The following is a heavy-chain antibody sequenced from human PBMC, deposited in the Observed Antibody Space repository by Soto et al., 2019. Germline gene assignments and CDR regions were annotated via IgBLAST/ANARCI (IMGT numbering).Heavy chain of an antibody. J-gene: IGHJ4*02. CDR3: ARDQGYCSGGSCYYRYYFDY. V-gene: IGHV1-3*01. CDR1: GYTFTSYA. D-gene: IGHD2-15*01. Sequence: ASVKVSCKASGYTFTSYAMHWVRQAPGQRLEWMGWINAGNGNTKYSQKFQGRVTITRDTSASTAYMELSSLRSEDTAVYYCARDQGYCSGGSCYYRYYFDYRGQGTLVTVSS. CDR2: INAGNGNT.